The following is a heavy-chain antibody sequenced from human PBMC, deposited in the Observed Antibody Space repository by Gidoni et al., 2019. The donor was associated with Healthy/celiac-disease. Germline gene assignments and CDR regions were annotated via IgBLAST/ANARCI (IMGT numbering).Heavy chain of an antibody. CDR3: TSPVAPLDYYYGMDV. J-gene: IGHJ6*02. V-gene: IGHV3-73*02. CDR2: IRSKANSYAT. D-gene: IGHD2-15*01. Sequence: EVQLVESGGGLVQPGGSLKLSCAASGFTFSGPAMHGVRQASGKGLEWVGRIRSKANSYATAYAASVKGRFTISRDDSKNTAYLQMNSLKTEDTAVYYCTSPVAPLDYYYGMDVWGQGTTVTVSS. CDR1: GFTFSGPA.